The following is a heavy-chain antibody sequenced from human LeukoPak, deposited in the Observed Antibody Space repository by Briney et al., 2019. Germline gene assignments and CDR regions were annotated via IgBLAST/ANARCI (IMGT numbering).Heavy chain of an antibody. CDR3: ARLGGGDDYVWGSHYYYYGMDV. CDR2: IYYSGST. D-gene: IGHD3-16*01. V-gene: IGHV4-59*08. CDR1: GGSISRYY. J-gene: IGHJ6*02. Sequence: PSETLSLTCTVSGGSISRYYWSWIRQPPGRGLEWIGYIYYSGSTNYNPSLESRVTISVDTSRNQFSLKLSSVTAADTAVYYCARLGGGDDYVWGSHYYYYGMDVWGQGTTVTVSS.